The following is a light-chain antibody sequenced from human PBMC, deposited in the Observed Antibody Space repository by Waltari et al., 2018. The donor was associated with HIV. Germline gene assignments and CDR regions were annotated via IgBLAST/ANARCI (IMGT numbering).Light chain of an antibody. CDR1: QNVATW. V-gene: IGKV1-16*01. CDR3: HQYNNFPLT. J-gene: IGKJ4*01. Sequence: DIAMTQSPSLLAAFLGDRVTITCRPSQNVATWLSWFQQTPGKAHKSLIYTASSLQRGVPSRFSGSGSGTNFTLTINNLQPEDSGIYYCHQYNNFPLTFGGGTKVEIK. CDR2: TAS.